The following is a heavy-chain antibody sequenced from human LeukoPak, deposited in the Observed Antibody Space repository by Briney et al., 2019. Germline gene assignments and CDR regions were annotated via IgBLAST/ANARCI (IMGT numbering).Heavy chain of an antibody. J-gene: IGHJ3*02. CDR2: IYYSGST. Sequence: SETLSLTCTVSGGSISSYYWSWIRQPPGKGLEWIGYIYYSGSTNYNPSLKSRVTISVDTSKNQFSLKLSSVTAADTAVYYCARAPYSSSWFWVAAVDIWGQGTMVTVSS. CDR1: GGSISSYY. V-gene: IGHV4-59*01. D-gene: IGHD6-13*01. CDR3: ARAPYSSSWFWVAAVDI.